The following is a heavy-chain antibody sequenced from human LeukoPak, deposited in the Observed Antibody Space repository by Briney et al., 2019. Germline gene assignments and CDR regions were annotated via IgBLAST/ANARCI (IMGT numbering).Heavy chain of an antibody. CDR1: GGSISNYY. Sequence: NTSETLSLTCTVSGGSISNYYWSWIRQPPGKGLEWIGYIYYSGSTNYSPSLKSRVTISVDTSKNQFSLKLSSVTAADTAVYYCASLTMVRGVIVSYWGQGTLVTVSS. CDR3: ASLTMVRGVIVSY. V-gene: IGHV4-59*08. J-gene: IGHJ4*02. CDR2: IYYSGST. D-gene: IGHD3-10*01.